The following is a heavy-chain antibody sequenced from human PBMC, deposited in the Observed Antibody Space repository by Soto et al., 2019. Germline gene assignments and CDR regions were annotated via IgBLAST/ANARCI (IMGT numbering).Heavy chain of an antibody. V-gene: IGHV4-59*08. J-gene: IGHJ4*02. D-gene: IGHD2-15*01. CDR3: ARSDGGSLDY. Sequence: QVQLQESGPGLVKPSETLSLTCTVSGGSISSYYWSWIRQPPGKGLEWIGYIYYSGSTNYNPSLKSRVTISVDASKNQFPLKQSSVTAADTAVYYCARSDGGSLDYWGQGTLVTVSS. CDR1: GGSISSYY. CDR2: IYYSGST.